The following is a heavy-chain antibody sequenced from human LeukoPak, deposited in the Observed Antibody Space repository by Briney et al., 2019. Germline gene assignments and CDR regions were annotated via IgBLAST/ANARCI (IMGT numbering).Heavy chain of an antibody. J-gene: IGHJ6*02. CDR3: AREDPQTRVPEGMDV. D-gene: IGHD4/OR15-4a*01. CDR1: GGSISHYY. Sequence: SETLSLTCTVSGGSISHYYWSWIRQRPGKGLEWIGYIYYSGTTNYNPSLKSRVTISVDTSKNQFSLKLNSVTAAHTAVYYCAREDPQTRVPEGMDVWGQGTTVTVSS. CDR2: IYYSGTT. V-gene: IGHV4-59*01.